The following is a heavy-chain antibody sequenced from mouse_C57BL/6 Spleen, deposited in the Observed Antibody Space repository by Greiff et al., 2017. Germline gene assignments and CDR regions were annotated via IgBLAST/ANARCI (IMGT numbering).Heavy chain of an antibody. D-gene: IGHD3-2*02. V-gene: IGHV1-64*01. CDR3: APDSSGSFAY. Sequence: QVQLKQPGAELVKPGASVKLSCKASGYTFTSYWMHWVKQRPGQGLEWIGMIHPNSGSTNYNEKFKSKATLTVDKSSSTAYMQLSSLTSEDSAVYYCAPDSSGSFAYWGQGTLVTVSA. CDR2: IHPNSGST. J-gene: IGHJ3*01. CDR1: GYTFTSYW.